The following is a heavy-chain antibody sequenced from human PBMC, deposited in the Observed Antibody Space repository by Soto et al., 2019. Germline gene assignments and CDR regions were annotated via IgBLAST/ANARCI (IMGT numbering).Heavy chain of an antibody. D-gene: IGHD3-10*01. CDR2: INPKFGDT. J-gene: IGHJ6*02. Sequence: QVQLVQSGAEVKEPGDSVRVSCEASGYTFTAYHIHWVRQAPGQGLGWMGWINPKFGDTTYAQDFQGRVSMTSDMSISTGYMALSKLISDDTAIYYCARNMNYYYGRGSGNGHGVWGQGTTVTVFS. V-gene: IGHV1-2*02. CDR1: GYTFTAYH. CDR3: ARNMNYYYGRGSGNGHGV.